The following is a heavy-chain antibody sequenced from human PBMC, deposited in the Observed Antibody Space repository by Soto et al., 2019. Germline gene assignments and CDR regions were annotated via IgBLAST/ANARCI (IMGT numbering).Heavy chain of an antibody. V-gene: IGHV1-2*04. CDR3: ARDPEDAEPYFDY. CDR1: GYTFTGYY. CDR2: INPNSGGT. J-gene: IGHJ4*02. Sequence: ASVKVSCKASGYTFTGYYLHWVRQAPGQGLEWMGWINPNSGGTKYAQKFQGWVTMTTDTSISTAYMEMRRLKSDDTAVYYCARDPEDAEPYFDYWGQGTLVTVSS. D-gene: IGHD3-16*01.